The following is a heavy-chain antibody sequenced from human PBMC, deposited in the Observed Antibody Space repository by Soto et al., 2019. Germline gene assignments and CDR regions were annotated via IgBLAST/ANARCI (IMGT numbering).Heavy chain of an antibody. D-gene: IGHD3-22*01. CDR3: ASSHDSSVGLAGV. CDR2: IIPIFGTA. V-gene: IGHV1-69*13. Sequence: ASVKVSCKASGGTSSSYAISWVRQAPGQGLEWMGGIIPIFGTANYAQKFQGRVTITADESTSTAYMELSSLRSEDTAVYYCASSHDSSVGLAGVWGQGTTVTVSS. CDR1: GGTSSSYA. J-gene: IGHJ6*02.